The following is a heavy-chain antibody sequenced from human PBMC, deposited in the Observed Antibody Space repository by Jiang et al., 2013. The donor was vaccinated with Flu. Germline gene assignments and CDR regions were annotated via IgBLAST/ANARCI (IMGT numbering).Heavy chain of an antibody. J-gene: IGHJ6*02. Sequence: YAVSVKSRIVITTDTSKNQFSLQLNSVTPEDTAVYYCARSTVVITSGMDVWGQGTTVTVSS. V-gene: IGHV6-1*01. CDR3: ARSTVVITSGMDV. D-gene: IGHD3-22*01.